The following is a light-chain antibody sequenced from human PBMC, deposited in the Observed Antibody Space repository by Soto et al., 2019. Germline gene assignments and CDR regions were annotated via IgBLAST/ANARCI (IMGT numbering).Light chain of an antibody. V-gene: IGKV1-27*01. Sequence: DIPMTQSPSSLSAYLGDRVTITCRASQGISNYLAWYQQKPGRLPKLLLFGASTLQSGVPARFSGSGSGTLFTLTINGLLPEDVAAYYCQKYDRAPYTFGAGTKVEIK. CDR3: QKYDRAPYT. CDR2: GAS. J-gene: IGKJ4*01. CDR1: QGISNY.